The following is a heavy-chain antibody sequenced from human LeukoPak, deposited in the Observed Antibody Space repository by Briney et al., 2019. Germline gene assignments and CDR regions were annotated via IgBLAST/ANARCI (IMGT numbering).Heavy chain of an antibody. CDR2: IYYSGST. CDR1: GGSISSSSYY. CDR3: AREPSRTWDGYCGGDCYPKYAFDI. V-gene: IGHV4-39*07. J-gene: IGHJ3*02. D-gene: IGHD2-21*02. Sequence: PSETLSLTCTVSGGSISSSSYYWGWIRQPPGKGLEWIGSIYYSGSTYYNPSLKSRVTISVDTSKNQFSLKLSSVTAADTAVYYCAREPSRTWDGYCGGDCYPKYAFDIWGQGTMVTVSS.